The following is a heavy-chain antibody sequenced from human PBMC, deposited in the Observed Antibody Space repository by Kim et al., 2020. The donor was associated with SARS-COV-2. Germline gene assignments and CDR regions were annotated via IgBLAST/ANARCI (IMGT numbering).Heavy chain of an antibody. V-gene: IGHV4-34*01. Sequence: SETLSLTCAVYGGSFSGYYWSWIRQPPGKGLEWIGEINHSGSTNYNPSLKSRVTISVDTSKNQFSLKLSSVTAADTAVYYCALRSGSYWRYFDYWGQGTLVTVSS. CDR3: ALRSGSYWRYFDY. CDR2: INHSGST. J-gene: IGHJ4*02. D-gene: IGHD3-10*01. CDR1: GGSFSGYY.